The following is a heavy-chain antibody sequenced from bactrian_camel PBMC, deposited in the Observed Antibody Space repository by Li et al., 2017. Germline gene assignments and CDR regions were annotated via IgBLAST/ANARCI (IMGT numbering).Heavy chain of an antibody. D-gene: IGHD7*01. V-gene: IGHV3S54*01. CDR3: AYDYVRFGATCRSPRLWQY. CDR1: GPTYGKYC. Sequence: HVQLVESGGGSVQAGGSLRLSCTDSGPTYGKYCMGWFRRAPGTEREEVAGIYTGADGPPYYGDSVKGRFTISQDKAKKIVYLQMNSLESADTGMYYCAYDYVRFGATCRSPRLWQYWGQGTQVTVS. J-gene: IGHJ4*01. CDR2: IYTGADGPP.